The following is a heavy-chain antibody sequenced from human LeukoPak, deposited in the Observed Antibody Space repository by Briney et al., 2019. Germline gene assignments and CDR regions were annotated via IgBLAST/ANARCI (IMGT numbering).Heavy chain of an antibody. Sequence: GASVKVSCKVSGYTLTELSMHWVRQAPGKGLEWMGGFDPADGETIYAQKFQGRVTMTEDTSTDTAYMELSSLRSEDTAVYYCATASITMIGEPFDYWGQGTLVTVSS. CDR2: FDPADGET. V-gene: IGHV1-24*01. D-gene: IGHD3-22*01. CDR3: ATASITMIGEPFDY. J-gene: IGHJ4*02. CDR1: GYTLTELS.